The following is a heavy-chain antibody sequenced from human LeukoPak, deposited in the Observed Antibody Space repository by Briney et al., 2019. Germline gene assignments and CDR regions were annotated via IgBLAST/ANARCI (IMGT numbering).Heavy chain of an antibody. V-gene: IGHV3-30*03. CDR1: GFTSSTYG. D-gene: IGHD6-13*01. CDR3: ARDLKEAAVTCFDY. J-gene: IGHJ4*02. Sequence: GGSLRLSCAASGFTSSTYGMYWVRQAPGKGLEWVAIIRYDGSNKYHADSVKGRITISRDNSKNTLYLQMNSLRAEDTGVYYCARDLKEAAVTCFDYWGQGTLVTVSS. CDR2: IRYDGSNK.